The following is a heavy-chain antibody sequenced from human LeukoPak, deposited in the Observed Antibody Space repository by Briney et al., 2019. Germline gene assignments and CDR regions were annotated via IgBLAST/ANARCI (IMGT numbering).Heavy chain of an antibody. Sequence: ASVKVSCKASGYTFTGYYMHWVRQAPGQGLEWMGWINPNSGGTNYAQKFQGRVTMTRDTSISTAYMELSRLKSDDTAVYYCARTPVARRDWFDPWGQEPWSPSPQ. D-gene: IGHD6-19*01. CDR3: ARTPVARRDWFDP. CDR1: GYTFTGYY. J-gene: IGHJ5*02. V-gene: IGHV1-2*02. CDR2: INPNSGGT.